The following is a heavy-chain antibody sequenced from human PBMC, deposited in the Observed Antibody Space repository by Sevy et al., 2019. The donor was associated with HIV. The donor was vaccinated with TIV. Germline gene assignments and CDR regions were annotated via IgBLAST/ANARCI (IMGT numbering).Heavy chain of an antibody. D-gene: IGHD3-3*01. CDR3: ATTDLYYDFWSGYYRRDDAFDI. V-gene: IGHV3-33*01. CDR1: GFTFSSYG. J-gene: IGHJ3*02. Sequence: GGSLRLSCAASGFTFSSYGMHWVRQAPGKGLEWVAVIWYDGSNKYYADSVKGRFTISRDNSKNTLYLQMNSLRAEDTAGYYCATTDLYYDFWSGYYRRDDAFDIWGQGTMVTVSS. CDR2: IWYDGSNK.